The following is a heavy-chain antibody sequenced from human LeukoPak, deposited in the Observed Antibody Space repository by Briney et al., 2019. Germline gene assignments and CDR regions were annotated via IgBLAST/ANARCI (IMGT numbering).Heavy chain of an antibody. CDR2: IYDSGST. V-gene: IGHV4-38-2*02. CDR1: GYSISSGYY. D-gene: IGHD3-3*01. J-gene: IGHJ4*02. CDR3: ARVGSGYYSFFDY. Sequence: SETLSLTCTVSGYSISSGYYGGWIRRPPGKGLEGIGIIYDSGSTYYKPYLKRRVTVSVDTCKNHFSLRLTSVTAADTAVYYCARVGSGYYSFFDYWGQGTLVTVSS.